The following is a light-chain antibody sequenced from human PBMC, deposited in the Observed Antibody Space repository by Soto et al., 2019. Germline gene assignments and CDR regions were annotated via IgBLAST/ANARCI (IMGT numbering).Light chain of an antibody. CDR2: GAS. CDR3: QQRSNWPRT. J-gene: IGKJ3*01. Sequence: EIVMTQSPATLSVSPGERATLSCRASQSVSGNLAWYQQKPGQAPRLLIYGASTRATGIPARFSGSGSGTEFTLTISSLQSEDFAVYYCQQRSNWPRTFGPGTKVDIK. CDR1: QSVSGN. V-gene: IGKV3-15*01.